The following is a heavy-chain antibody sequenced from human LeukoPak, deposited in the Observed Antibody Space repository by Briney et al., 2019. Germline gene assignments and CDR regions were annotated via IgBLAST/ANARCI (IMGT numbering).Heavy chain of an antibody. CDR2: IGTSSGAI. V-gene: IGHV3-48*01. CDR1: GFTFSTYN. CDR3: ARNLDS. Sequence: GGSLRLSRSASGFTFSTYNMNWVRQAPGKGLEWVSFIGTSSGAIYYADSVKGRFTISRDDAKKSLYLQMNSLRGEDTAVYHCARNLDSWGQGALVTVSS. J-gene: IGHJ5*01.